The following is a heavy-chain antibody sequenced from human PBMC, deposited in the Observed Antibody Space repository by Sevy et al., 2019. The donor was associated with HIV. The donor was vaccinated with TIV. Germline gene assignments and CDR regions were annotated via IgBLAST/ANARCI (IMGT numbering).Heavy chain of an antibody. CDR2: INPNSGGT. CDR1: GYTFTSYG. Sequence: ASVKVSCKASGYTFTSYGISWVRQAPGQGLEWMGWINPNSGGTNYAQKFQGRVTMTRDTSISTAYMELSRLRSDDTAVYYCARAKITMILVGYDAFDIWGQGTMVTVSS. CDR3: ARAKITMILVGYDAFDI. V-gene: IGHV1-2*02. D-gene: IGHD3-22*01. J-gene: IGHJ3*02.